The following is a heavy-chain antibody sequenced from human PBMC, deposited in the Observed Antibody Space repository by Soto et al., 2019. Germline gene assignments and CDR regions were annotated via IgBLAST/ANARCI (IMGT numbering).Heavy chain of an antibody. V-gene: IGHV2-5*01. CDR3: IYRRAAYDYHGLDV. J-gene: IGHJ6*02. CDR1: GFSLSSSGVG. Sequence: GSGPTLVNPTQTLTLTCTFSGFSLSSSGVGVGWIRQPPGKSLEWLAVLYFNGDRRRSPSLENRLTITKDTSENQVVLTMTNVDPVDTGTYYCIYRRAAYDYHGLDVWGQGTTVTVSS. CDR2: LYFNGDR. D-gene: IGHD6-13*01.